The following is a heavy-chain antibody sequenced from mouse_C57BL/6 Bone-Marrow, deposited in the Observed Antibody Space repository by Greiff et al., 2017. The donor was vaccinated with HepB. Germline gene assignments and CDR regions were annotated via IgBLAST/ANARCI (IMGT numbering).Heavy chain of an antibody. Sequence: QVQLQQPGAELVKPGASVKLSCKASGYTFTSYWMHWVKQRPGQGLEWIGMIHPNSGSTNYNEKFKSKATLTVDKSSSTAYMQLSSLTSEDSAVYYCGRYIYGSSSWFAYWGQGTLVTVSA. CDR3: GRYIYGSSSWFAY. D-gene: IGHD1-1*01. V-gene: IGHV1-64*01. J-gene: IGHJ3*01. CDR2: IHPNSGST. CDR1: GYTFTSYW.